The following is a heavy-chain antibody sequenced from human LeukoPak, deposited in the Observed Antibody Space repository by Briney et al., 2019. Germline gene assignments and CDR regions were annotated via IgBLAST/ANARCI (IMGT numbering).Heavy chain of an antibody. J-gene: IGHJ4*02. Sequence: GGSLRLSCAASGFTFSSYAMSWVRQAPGKGLEWVSAISGSGGNTYYADSVKGRFTISRDNSKNTLYLQMNSLRAEDTAVYYCAKLSHIVVVTAPLDYWGQGTLVTVSS. V-gene: IGHV3-23*01. CDR1: GFTFSSYA. CDR3: AKLSHIVVVTAPLDY. CDR2: ISGSGGNT. D-gene: IGHD2-21*02.